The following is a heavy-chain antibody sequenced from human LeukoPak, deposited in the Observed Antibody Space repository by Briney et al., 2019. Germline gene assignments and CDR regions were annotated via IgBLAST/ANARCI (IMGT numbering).Heavy chain of an antibody. J-gene: IGHJ6*03. CDR2: ISWDGGST. V-gene: IGHV3-43*01. Sequence: GGSLRLSCAASGFTFDDYTMHWVRQAPGKGLEWVSLISWDGGSTYYADSVKGRFTISRDNSKNSLYLQMNSLRTEDTALYYCAKVGFNYDFWSGYYTDRTYYYYYYMDVWGKGTTVTVSS. D-gene: IGHD3-3*01. CDR3: AKVGFNYDFWSGYYTDRTYYYYYYMDV. CDR1: GFTFDDYT.